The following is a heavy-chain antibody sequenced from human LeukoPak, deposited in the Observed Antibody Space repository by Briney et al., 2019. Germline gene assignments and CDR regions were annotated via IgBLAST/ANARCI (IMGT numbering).Heavy chain of an antibody. CDR1: GFTFSSYE. D-gene: IGHD6-13*01. CDR3: AKVPVWQQLVDY. V-gene: IGHV3-48*03. Sequence: PGGSLRLSCAASGFTFSSYEMNWVRQAPGKGLEWVSYISSSGSTIYYADSVKGRFTISRDNPKNSLYLQMNSLRAEDTAVYYCAKVPVWQQLVDYWGQGTLVAVSS. CDR2: ISSSGSTI. J-gene: IGHJ4*02.